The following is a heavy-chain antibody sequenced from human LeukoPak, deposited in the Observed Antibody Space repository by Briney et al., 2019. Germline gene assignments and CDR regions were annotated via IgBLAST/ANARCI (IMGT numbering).Heavy chain of an antibody. CDR3: AREGKGEQAGLFDY. Sequence: QTLSLTCAISGDRVSSKSAGWTWIRQSPSRGLEWLGRTYYRSKWNNDYAASVESRISINADISKNQFSLHLNSVTLEDTAVYYCAREGKGEQAGLFDYWGQGTLVTVSS. V-gene: IGHV6-1*01. D-gene: IGHD3-16*01. J-gene: IGHJ4*02. CDR1: GDRVSSKSAG. CDR2: TYYRSKWNN.